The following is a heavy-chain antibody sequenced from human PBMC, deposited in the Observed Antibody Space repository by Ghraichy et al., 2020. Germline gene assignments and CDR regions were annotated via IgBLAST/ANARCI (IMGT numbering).Heavy chain of an antibody. V-gene: IGHV3-48*01. CDR2: MSSSSTTI. CDR1: GYTISSNS. CDR3: ARDRPGARGGSSYPFDY. Sequence: GGSLRLSCAASGYTISSNSINWVRQGPGKGLEWLSYMSSSSTTIYYADSVKGRFTISRDSAKNSLYLQMNSLRAEDTAVYYCARDRPGARGGSSYPFDYWGQGTLVTVSS. D-gene: IGHD2-15*01. J-gene: IGHJ4*02.